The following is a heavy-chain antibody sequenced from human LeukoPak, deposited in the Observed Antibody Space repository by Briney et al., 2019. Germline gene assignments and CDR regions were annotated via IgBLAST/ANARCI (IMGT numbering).Heavy chain of an antibody. V-gene: IGHV3-23*01. CDR1: GFTLSNYA. CDR3: AKDSGTLRFLEWSPGVRFDY. Sequence: GGSLRLSCAASGFTLSNYAMNWVRQTPGKGLEWVSGIRESGGGTYYADSVKGWFTISRDNSKNTLYLQMNSLRAEDTAVYYCAKDSGTLRFLEWSPGVRFDYWGQGTLVTVSS. CDR2: IRESGGGT. J-gene: IGHJ4*02. D-gene: IGHD3-3*01.